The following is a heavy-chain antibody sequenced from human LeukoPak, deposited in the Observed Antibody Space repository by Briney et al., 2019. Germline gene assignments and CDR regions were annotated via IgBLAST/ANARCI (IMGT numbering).Heavy chain of an antibody. Sequence: GGSLRLSCAASGFTFSSYEMNWVRQAPGKGLEWVSYISSSGSTIYYADSVKGRFTISRDNAKNSLYLQMNSLRAEDTAVYYCASRDGYNPDAFDIWGQGTMVTVSS. CDR3: ASRDGYNPDAFDI. CDR1: GFTFSSYE. J-gene: IGHJ3*02. V-gene: IGHV3-48*03. D-gene: IGHD5-24*01. CDR2: ISSSGSTI.